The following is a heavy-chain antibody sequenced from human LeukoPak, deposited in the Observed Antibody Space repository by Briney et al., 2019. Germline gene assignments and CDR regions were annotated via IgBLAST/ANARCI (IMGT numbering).Heavy chain of an antibody. V-gene: IGHV4-59*01. CDR3: ARMGPPLRGVRYYYYMDV. J-gene: IGHJ6*03. CDR2: IYYSGST. Sequence: SETLSLTCNASGGSISSYYWSWIRQPPGKGLEWIGYIYYSGSTNYNPSLKSRVTISVDTSKNQFSLKLTSATAADTAVYYCARMGPPLRGVRYYYYMDVWGKGTTVTVSS. D-gene: IGHD3-10*01. CDR1: GGSISSYY.